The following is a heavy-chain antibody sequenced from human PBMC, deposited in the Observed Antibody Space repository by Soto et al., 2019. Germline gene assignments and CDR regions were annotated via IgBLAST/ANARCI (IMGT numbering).Heavy chain of an antibody. J-gene: IGHJ4*02. CDR1: GGSISSSRFY. D-gene: IGHD1-26*01. CDR3: ARLGSTGSYPDY. V-gene: IGHV4-39*01. CDR2: IYYSGNT. Sequence: SETLSLTCFVSGGSISSSRFYWGWLRQPPGKGLEWIGSIYYSGNTFYYPSLKSRVSISVDTSKNQFSLKMSSVTAADTAVYYCARLGSTGSYPDYWGQGTLVTVSS.